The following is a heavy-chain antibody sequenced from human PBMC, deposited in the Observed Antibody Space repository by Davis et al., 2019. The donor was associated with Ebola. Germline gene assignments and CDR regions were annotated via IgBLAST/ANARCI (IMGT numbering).Heavy chain of an antibody. V-gene: IGHV4-59*12. J-gene: IGHJ4*02. CDR1: AGSISSYY. CDR2: IYYSGST. D-gene: IGHD6-13*01. Sequence: SETLSLTCTVSAGSISSYYWSWIRQPPGKGLEWHGYIYYSGSTYYNPSLKSRVTISVDTSKYQFSLKLSSVTAADTAVYYCARGVGSWPVDYWGQGTLVTVSS. CDR3: ARGVGSWPVDY.